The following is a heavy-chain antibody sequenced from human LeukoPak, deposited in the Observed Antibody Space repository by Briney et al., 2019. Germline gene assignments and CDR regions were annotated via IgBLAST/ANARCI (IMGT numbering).Heavy chain of an antibody. CDR3: ARADYYGSGSYYSTPSFDY. CDR1: GFTFSSYS. CDR2: ISSSSSYI. Sequence: GGSLRLSCAASGFTFSSYSMNWVHQAPGKGLEWVSSISSSSSYIYYADSVKGRFTISRDNAKNSLYLQMNSLRAEDTAVYYCARADYYGSGSYYSTPSFDYWGQGTLVTVSS. V-gene: IGHV3-21*01. D-gene: IGHD3-10*01. J-gene: IGHJ4*02.